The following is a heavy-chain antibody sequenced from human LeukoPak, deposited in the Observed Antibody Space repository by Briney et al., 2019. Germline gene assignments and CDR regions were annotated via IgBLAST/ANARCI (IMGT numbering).Heavy chain of an antibody. Sequence: PGGSLRLSCAASGFTFSSFTMTWVRQTPGKGLEWVSGISGSGDATFYADSVKGRFTTSRDNSKDTLYLQMSSLRAEDTAIYYCAKDRGYWGQGTLVTVTS. J-gene: IGHJ4*02. CDR1: GFTFSSFT. CDR2: ISGSGDAT. CDR3: AKDRGY. V-gene: IGHV3-23*01.